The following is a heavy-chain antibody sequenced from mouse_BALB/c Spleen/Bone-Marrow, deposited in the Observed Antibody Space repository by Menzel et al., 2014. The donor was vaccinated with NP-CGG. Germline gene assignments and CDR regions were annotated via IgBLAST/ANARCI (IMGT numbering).Heavy chain of an antibody. Sequence: EVQRVESGAELVKPGASVKLSCTASGFNIKDTYMHWVKQRPEQGLEWIGRIDPANGNTKYDPKFQGKATIPADTSSNTAYLQLSSLTSEDTAVYYCATMITDWYFDVWGAGTTVTVSS. V-gene: IGHV14-3*02. D-gene: IGHD2-4*01. CDR2: IDPANGNT. CDR3: ATMITDWYFDV. CDR1: GFNIKDTY. J-gene: IGHJ1*01.